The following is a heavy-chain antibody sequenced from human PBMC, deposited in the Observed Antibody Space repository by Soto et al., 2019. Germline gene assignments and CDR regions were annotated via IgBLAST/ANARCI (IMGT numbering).Heavy chain of an antibody. CDR2: INPNSGGT. V-gene: IGHV1-2*04. D-gene: IGHD2-15*01. CDR3: ARGMVVAATPHYYYYYMDV. CDR1: GYTFTGYY. Sequence: ASVKVSCKASGYTFTGYYMHWVRQAPGQGLEWMGWINPNSGGTNYAQKFQGWVTITRDTSTSTAYMELSSLRSEDTAVYYCARGMVVAATPHYYYYYMDVWGKGTTVTVSS. J-gene: IGHJ6*03.